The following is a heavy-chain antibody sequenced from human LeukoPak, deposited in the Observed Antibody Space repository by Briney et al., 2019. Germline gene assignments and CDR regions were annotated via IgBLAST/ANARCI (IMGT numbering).Heavy chain of an antibody. CDR3: ARESAGNDY. CDR2: IKQDGSEK. Sequence: GGSLRLSCAASGFTFSPYWMSWVRQAPGKGLEWVANIKQDGSEKYYVDSVKGRFTISRDNAKNSLYLQMNSLRAEDTAMYYCARESAGNDYWGQGTLVTVSS. CDR1: GFTFSPYW. V-gene: IGHV3-7*01. D-gene: IGHD6-13*01. J-gene: IGHJ4*02.